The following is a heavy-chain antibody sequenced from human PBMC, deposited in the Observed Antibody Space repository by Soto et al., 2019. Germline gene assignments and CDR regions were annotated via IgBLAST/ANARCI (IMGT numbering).Heavy chain of an antibody. V-gene: IGHV4-31*03. CDR1: GGYISSSDYY. Sequence: QVQLQESGPGLVKPSQTLSLTCTVSGGYISSSDYYWRWIRQLPGKGLEWIGYIYYSGSTYYNPSLTSRVTISVDTSKNQFSLKLSSVTAADTAVYYCARWWSGSRQGFDPWGQGTLVTVSS. J-gene: IGHJ5*02. CDR3: ARWWSGSRQGFDP. CDR2: IYYSGST. D-gene: IGHD3-3*01.